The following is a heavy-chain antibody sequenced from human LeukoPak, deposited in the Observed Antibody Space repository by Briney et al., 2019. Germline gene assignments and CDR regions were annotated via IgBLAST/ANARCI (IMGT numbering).Heavy chain of an antibody. J-gene: IGHJ3*02. CDR3: ARSVFGVVITSHAFDI. CDR2: IYPGDSDT. V-gene: IGHV5-51*01. CDR1: GYGFTSYW. Sequence: GASLKISFKGSGYGFTSYWIGWVRQMPGKGLEWMGIIYPGDSDTRYSPSFQGQVTISADKSISTAYLQWSSLKASDTAMYYCARSVFGVVITSHAFDIWGQGTMVTVSS. D-gene: IGHD3-3*01.